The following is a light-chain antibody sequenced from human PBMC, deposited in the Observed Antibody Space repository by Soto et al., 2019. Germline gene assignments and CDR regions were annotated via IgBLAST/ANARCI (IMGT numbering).Light chain of an antibody. V-gene: IGKV3-11*01. J-gene: IGKJ4*01. Sequence: EIVLTQSPATLSLSPGERATLSCRASQSVSSYLAWYQQKPGQAPRLLIYDASNRATGRPARFRGSGSGTDFPLTISSLEPEDFAVYYCQQRSNWLTFGGGTKVDIK. CDR2: DAS. CDR3: QQRSNWLT. CDR1: QSVSSY.